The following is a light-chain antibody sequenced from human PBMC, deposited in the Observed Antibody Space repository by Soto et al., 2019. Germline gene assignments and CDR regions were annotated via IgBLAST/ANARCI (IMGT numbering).Light chain of an antibody. CDR1: RSNIGSNT. Sequence: QSMLTQAPSASGTPGQTVIISCSGSRSNIGSNTLNWYQQFPGTAPQLLISTSNHRPSGVRDRFSASKSGTSASLAISGLQSDDEADYYCAAWDDSLSAVVFGGGTKVTVL. V-gene: IGLV1-44*01. J-gene: IGLJ2*01. CDR2: TSN. CDR3: AAWDDSLSAVV.